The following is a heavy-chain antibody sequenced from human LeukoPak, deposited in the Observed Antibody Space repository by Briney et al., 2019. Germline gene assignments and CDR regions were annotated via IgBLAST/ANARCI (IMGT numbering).Heavy chain of an antibody. V-gene: IGHV4-39*01. CDR2: IYYSGST. Sequence: SEPLSLPCTLSGDSIFISSYFGGWIRQPPGKGLGWYGSIYYSGSTNYNPTLKSRVTISADTSKNQCSLNLSSVTAADTPVYYCARPVYSYGWGFDYRGEGTLDTVSS. J-gene: IGHJ4*02. CDR1: GDSIFISSYF. CDR3: ARPVYSYGWGFDY. D-gene: IGHD5-18*01.